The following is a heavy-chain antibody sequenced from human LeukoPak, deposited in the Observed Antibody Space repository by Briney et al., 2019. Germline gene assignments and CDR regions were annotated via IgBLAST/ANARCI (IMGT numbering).Heavy chain of an antibody. V-gene: IGHV1-2*02. CDR3: PRDALRIAVAGTMLAPTVHY. CDR1: GYTFTVCY. Sequence: ASVKLSCKASGYTFTVCYMHWGRQAPGQGLEWMGGINPNSGGTNYAQKFQSRGTMTRDTSISTAHMELSRLRSDDTAVYYCPRDALRIAVAGTMLAPTVHYWGQGTLVTVSS. J-gene: IGHJ4*02. CDR2: INPNSGGT. D-gene: IGHD6-19*01.